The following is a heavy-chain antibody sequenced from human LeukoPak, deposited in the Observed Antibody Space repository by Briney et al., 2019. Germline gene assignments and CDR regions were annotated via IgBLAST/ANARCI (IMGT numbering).Heavy chain of an antibody. Sequence: SGPTLVNPTQTLTLTCTFSGFSLTSNGVGVGWIRQSPGKALEWLALIYWNDDKQFSPSLKSRLTITKDTSKNQVVLTMTNMDPVDTATYYCAHRKEAAPRGSWFDPWGQGTLVTVSS. J-gene: IGHJ5*02. CDR2: IYWNDDK. V-gene: IGHV2-5*01. D-gene: IGHD6-6*01. CDR1: GFSLTSNGVG. CDR3: AHRKEAAPRGSWFDP.